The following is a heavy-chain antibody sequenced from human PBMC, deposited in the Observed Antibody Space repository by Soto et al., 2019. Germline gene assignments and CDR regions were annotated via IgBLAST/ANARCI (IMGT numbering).Heavy chain of an antibody. J-gene: IGHJ4*02. D-gene: IGHD2-21*01. CDR1: GDSISSTHW. Sequence: QVQLRQSGPRLARPSGTLSLTCVVSGDSISSTHWWTWVRQTPGTGLEWIGEVYHTGSTKYNPSLKNRVTLPLDKSNNHFSLNLKSLTAADTAVYYCATLPPRIVVTILPIPSWGQGTQVTVSS. V-gene: IGHV4-4*02. CDR2: VYHTGST. CDR3: ATLPPRIVVTILPIPS.